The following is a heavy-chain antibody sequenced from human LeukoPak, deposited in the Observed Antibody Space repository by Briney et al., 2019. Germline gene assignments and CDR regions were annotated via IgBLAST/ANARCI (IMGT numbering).Heavy chain of an antibody. CDR1: GYTFTCYY. V-gene: IGHV1-2*02. D-gene: IGHD3-22*01. J-gene: IGHJ4*02. Sequence: ASVKVSCKASGYTFTCYYMHWVRQAPGQWLEWMGWINPNSGGTNYAQKFQGRVTMTRYTSISTAYMELSRLRSDDTAVYYCARAYDSSGYCPDYWGQGTLVTVSS. CDR2: INPNSGGT. CDR3: ARAYDSSGYCPDY.